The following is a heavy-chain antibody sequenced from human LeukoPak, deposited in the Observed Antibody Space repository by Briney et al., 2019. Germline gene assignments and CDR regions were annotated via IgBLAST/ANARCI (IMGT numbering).Heavy chain of an antibody. V-gene: IGHV3-23*01. CDR1: GFTVSGNY. D-gene: IGHD3-3*01. Sequence: GGSLRLSCAASGFTVSGNYMSWVRQAPGKGLEWVSAISGSGGSTYYADSVKGRFTISRDNSKNTLYLQMNSLRAEDTAVYYCAKDSDFWSGYSKFDYWGQGTLVTVSS. J-gene: IGHJ4*02. CDR3: AKDSDFWSGYSKFDY. CDR2: ISGSGGST.